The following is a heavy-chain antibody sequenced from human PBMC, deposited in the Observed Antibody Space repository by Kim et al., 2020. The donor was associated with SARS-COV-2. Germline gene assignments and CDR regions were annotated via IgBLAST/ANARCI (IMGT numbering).Heavy chain of an antibody. CDR2: ISYDGSNK. D-gene: IGHD1-26*01. Sequence: GGSLRLSCAASGFTFSSYAMHWVRRAPGKGLEWMAVISYDGSNKYYADSVEGRFTISRDNSKNTLYLQMNSLRAEDTAVYYCARSHSGSYYSWFDPWGQGTLVTVSS. CDR1: GFTFSSYA. V-gene: IGHV3-30*04. CDR3: ARSHSGSYYSWFDP. J-gene: IGHJ5*02.